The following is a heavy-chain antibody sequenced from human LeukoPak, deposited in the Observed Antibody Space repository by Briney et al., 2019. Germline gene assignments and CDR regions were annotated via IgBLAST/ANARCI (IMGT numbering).Heavy chain of an antibody. CDR2: ININTGNP. CDR3: ARGDWVA. D-gene: IGHD3-9*01. Sequence: ASVKVSCKASGYTFSGSDMNWVRRAPGQGLEWMGWININTGNPTYVQHFTGRFVFSLDTSVSTAYLQVSSLKAEDTAMYYCARGDWVAWGQGTLVTVSS. J-gene: IGHJ4*02. V-gene: IGHV7-4-1*02. CDR1: GYTFSGSD.